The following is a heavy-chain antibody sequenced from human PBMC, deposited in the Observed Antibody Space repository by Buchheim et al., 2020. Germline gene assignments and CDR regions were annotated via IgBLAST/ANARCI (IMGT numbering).Heavy chain of an antibody. J-gene: IGHJ3*02. CDR2: IGASSGVT. CDR1: GFTFRNYA. D-gene: IGHD3-10*01. V-gene: IGHV3-23*01. Sequence: EVQLLESGGGLVQPGGSLRLSCAASGFTFRNYAMSWVRQAPGKGLEWVSGIGASSGVTYYADSVKGRFTISRDNSKHTLYLQMNSLRAEDTAVYFCAKGRPISMVRGVDDAFDIWGQGT. CDR3: AKGRPISMVRGVDDAFDI.